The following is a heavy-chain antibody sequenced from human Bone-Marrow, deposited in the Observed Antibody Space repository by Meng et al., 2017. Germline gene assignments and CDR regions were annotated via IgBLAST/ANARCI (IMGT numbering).Heavy chain of an antibody. J-gene: IGHJ4*02. V-gene: IGHV4/OR15-8*02. CDR2: IYHGGDT. CDR3: ASWIYSCGWQ. Sequence: QESGPGRVKPSGPLSLTCVVSGGSISSIDWWSWVRQPPGKGLEWIGEIYHGGDTNYNPSLKSRVTIAIDKSKNQFSLKLSSVTAADTAVYYCASWIYSCGWQWGQGALVTVSS. D-gene: IGHD6-19*01. CDR1: GGSISSIDW.